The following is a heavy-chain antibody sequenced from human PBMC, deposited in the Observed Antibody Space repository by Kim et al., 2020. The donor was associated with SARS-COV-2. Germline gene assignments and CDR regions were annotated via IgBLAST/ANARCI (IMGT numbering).Heavy chain of an antibody. V-gene: IGHV3-53*01. J-gene: IGHJ4*02. CDR3: ARLEVGALDY. D-gene: IGHD1-26*01. Sequence: STYYADPVKGRFTISRDNSKNTLYLPMNSLRAEHTAVFYCARLEVGALDYWGQGTLFTVSS. CDR2: ST.